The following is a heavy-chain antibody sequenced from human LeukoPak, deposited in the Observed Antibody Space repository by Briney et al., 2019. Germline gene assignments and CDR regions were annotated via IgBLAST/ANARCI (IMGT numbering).Heavy chain of an antibody. J-gene: IGHJ4*02. CDR1: GASVSGSNYY. D-gene: IGHD3-10*01. Sequence: SETLSLTCAVSGASVSGSNYYWGWIRQPPGKGLEWIGNIYSSGSTYYNASLQSRVTISIDTSKNQFSLRLNSVTAADTAVYYCARHYYGSGSYYGLTGFDYWGQGTLVTVSS. CDR2: IYSSGST. V-gene: IGHV4-39*01. CDR3: ARHYYGSGSYYGLTGFDY.